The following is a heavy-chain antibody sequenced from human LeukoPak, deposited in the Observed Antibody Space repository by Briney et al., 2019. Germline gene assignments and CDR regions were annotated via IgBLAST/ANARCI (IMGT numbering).Heavy chain of an antibody. D-gene: IGHD2-2*01. CDR2: IVVGSGNT. Sequence: SVKVSCKASGFTFTSSAIQWVRQARGQRLEWIGWIVVGSGNTNYAQKFQERVTMTRNTSISTAYMELSSLRSEDTAVYYCARGRYCSSTSCPLFYWGQGTLVTVSS. CDR1: GFTFTSSA. J-gene: IGHJ4*02. CDR3: ARGRYCSSTSCPLFY. V-gene: IGHV1-58*02.